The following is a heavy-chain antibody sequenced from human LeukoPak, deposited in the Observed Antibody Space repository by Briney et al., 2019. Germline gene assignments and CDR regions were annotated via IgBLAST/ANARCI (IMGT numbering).Heavy chain of an antibody. D-gene: IGHD3-9*01. CDR3: AKWGDYDVLTGYYVSDY. CDR1: GFTFSYYA. CDR2: ITGSGGNT. Sequence: PGASLRLSCAASGFTFSYYAMSWVRQAPGKGLEWVSAITGSGGNTYYADSVKGRFTISRDNSKNTVFLQMNSLRAEDTAVYYCAKWGDYDVLTGYYVSDYWDQGTLVTVSS. J-gene: IGHJ4*02. V-gene: IGHV3-23*01.